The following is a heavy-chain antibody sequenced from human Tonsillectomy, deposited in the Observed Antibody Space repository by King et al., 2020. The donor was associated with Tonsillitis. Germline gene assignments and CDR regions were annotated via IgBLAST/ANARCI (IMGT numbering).Heavy chain of an antibody. Sequence: VQLVESGGGLVQPGGSLRLSCAASGFTFSSYAMSWVRQAPGKGLEWVSVIYSGGSSTYYADSVKGRFTISRDNSKNTLYLQMNSLRAEDTAVYYCAKDWPAYCGGDCSSHVFDYWGQGSLVTVSS. J-gene: IGHJ4*02. CDR3: AKDWPAYCGGDCSSHVFDY. CDR2: IYSGGSST. V-gene: IGHV3-23*03. D-gene: IGHD2-21*02. CDR1: GFTFSSYA.